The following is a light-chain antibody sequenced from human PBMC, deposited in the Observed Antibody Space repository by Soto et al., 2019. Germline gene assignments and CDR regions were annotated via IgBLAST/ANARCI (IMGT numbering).Light chain of an antibody. J-gene: IGKJ1*01. CDR1: QSVSSTY. Sequence: EIVLTQSPGTLSLSPWERATLSCRASQSVSSTYVAWYRQKSGQAPRLLIYGASSRATGIPDRFSGSGSGTDFTLTISRLEPEDFAVYYCHQYVSSWTFGQGTKVDIK. CDR3: HQYVSSWT. V-gene: IGKV3-20*01. CDR2: GAS.